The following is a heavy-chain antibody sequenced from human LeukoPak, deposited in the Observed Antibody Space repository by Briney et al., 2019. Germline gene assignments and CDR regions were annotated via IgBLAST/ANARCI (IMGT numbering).Heavy chain of an antibody. D-gene: IGHD1-7*01. CDR1: GGSISSCY. CDR2: IYYSGST. V-gene: IGHV4-59*01. J-gene: IGHJ4*02. CDR3: ARGSYNWNYEGYFDY. Sequence: SETLSLTCTVSGGSISSCYWSWIRQPPGKGLEWIGYIYYSGSTNYNPSLKSRVTISVDTSKNQFSLKLSSVTAADTAVYYCARGSYNWNYEGYFDYWGQGTLVTVSS.